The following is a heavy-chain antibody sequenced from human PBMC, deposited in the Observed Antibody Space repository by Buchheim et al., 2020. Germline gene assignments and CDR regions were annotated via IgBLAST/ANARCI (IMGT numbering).Heavy chain of an antibody. V-gene: IGHV3-30-3*01. CDR2: ISYDGSNK. Sequence: QVQLVESGGGVVQPGRSLRLSCAASGFTFSSYAMHWVRQAPGKGLEWVAVISYDGSNKYYADSVKGRFTISRDNSKNTLYLQMNSLRAEDTAVYYCARDSNYDILTGYYKYYFDYWGQGTL. CDR3: ARDSNYDILTGYYKYYFDY. J-gene: IGHJ4*02. D-gene: IGHD3-9*01. CDR1: GFTFSSYA.